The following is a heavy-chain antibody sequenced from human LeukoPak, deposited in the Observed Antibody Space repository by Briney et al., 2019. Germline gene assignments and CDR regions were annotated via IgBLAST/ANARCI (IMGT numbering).Heavy chain of an antibody. CDR3: ARGGAFGELWFAP. CDR2: INHSGST. D-gene: IGHD3-10*01. J-gene: IGHJ5*02. CDR1: GGSFSGYY. V-gene: IGHV4-34*01. Sequence: PSETLSLTCAVYGGSFSGYYWSWIRQPPGKGLEWIGEINHSGSTNYNPSLKSRVTISVDTSKNQFSLKLSSVTAADTAVYYFARGGAFGELWFAPWGQETLVTVS.